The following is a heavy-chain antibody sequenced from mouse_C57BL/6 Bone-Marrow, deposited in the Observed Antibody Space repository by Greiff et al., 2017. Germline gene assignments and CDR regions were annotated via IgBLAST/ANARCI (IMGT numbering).Heavy chain of an antibody. J-gene: IGHJ2*01. CDR1: GYTFTDHT. CDR2: LSPRDGST. V-gene: IGHV1-78*01. CDR3: ARSANWVDY. Sequence: QVQLQQSDAELVKPGASVKISCTVSGYTFTDHTIHWLHPRPEQGLDWIGYLSPRDGSTKYNEKFKGQATLTADNSSSPAYMQLNSLRSEDSAVYFCARSANWVDYGGQGTTLTVSA. D-gene: IGHD4-1*01.